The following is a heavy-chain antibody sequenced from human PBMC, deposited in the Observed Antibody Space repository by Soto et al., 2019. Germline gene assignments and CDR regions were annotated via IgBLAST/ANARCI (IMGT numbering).Heavy chain of an antibody. CDR3: ARHLGIAAAVYYYYSGMDG. V-gene: IGHV5-10-1*01. CDR2: IDPSDSYT. J-gene: IGHJ6*02. D-gene: IGHD6-13*01. CDR1: GYRFTSSG. Sequence: PGESLKISWRGAGYRFTSSGSSWVRPLHGKGLEWMGRIDPSDSYTNYSPSFQGHVTISADKSISTAYLQWSSLKASDTAMYYCARHLGIAAAVYYYYSGMDGWGQRTTVTVFS.